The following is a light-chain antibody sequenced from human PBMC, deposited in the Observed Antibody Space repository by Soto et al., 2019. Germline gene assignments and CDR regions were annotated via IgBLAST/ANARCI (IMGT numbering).Light chain of an antibody. J-gene: IGKJ3*01. CDR3: QQYDNSPFT. Sequence: DIQMTQSPSSLSASVGDRVSFTCQASQDISKFLNWYQHKPGQAPSLLIYDASKSQFGVPSRFSGSGSGTDFTFTISSMQTEDTATYYCQQYDNSPFTFGPGTKVDIK. CDR2: DAS. V-gene: IGKV1-33*01. CDR1: QDISKF.